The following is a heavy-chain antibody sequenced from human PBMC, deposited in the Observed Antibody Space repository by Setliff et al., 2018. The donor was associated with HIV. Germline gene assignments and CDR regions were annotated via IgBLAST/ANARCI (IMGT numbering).Heavy chain of an antibody. V-gene: IGHV4-39*07. CDR3: ARQGNIVVVTSFDY. J-gene: IGHJ4*02. CDR2: VDYTGST. D-gene: IGHD2-21*02. CDR1: GVSISSSNYY. Sequence: SETLSLTCTVSGVSISSSNYYWGWVRQPPGKGLEWVGNVDYTGSTYYNPSLKSRVTISVDTSKNQFSLRLNSVTAADTAVYYCARQGNIVVVTSFDYWGQGTLVTVSS.